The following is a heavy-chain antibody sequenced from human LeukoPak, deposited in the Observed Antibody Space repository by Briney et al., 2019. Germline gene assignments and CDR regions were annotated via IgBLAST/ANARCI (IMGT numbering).Heavy chain of an antibody. CDR1: GFTFSNAW. J-gene: IGHJ1*01. CDR2: IKSKTDGGTT. D-gene: IGHD6-19*01. Sequence: GGSLRLSCAASGFTFSNAWVSWVRQAPGKGLEWVGRIKSKTDGGTTDYAAPVKGRFTISRDNSKNTVYLQMNSLRAEDTAVYYCAIQAYRSGWYGGRAEYFQHWGQGTLVIVSS. V-gene: IGHV3-15*05. CDR3: AIQAYRSGWYGGRAEYFQH.